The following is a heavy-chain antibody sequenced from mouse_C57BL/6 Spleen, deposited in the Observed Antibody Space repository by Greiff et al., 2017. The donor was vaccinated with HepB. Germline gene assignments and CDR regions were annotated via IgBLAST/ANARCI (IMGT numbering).Heavy chain of an antibody. CDR3: TGGSYYLRGDY. V-gene: IGHV1-15*01. J-gene: IGHJ4*01. CDR2: IDPETGGT. CDR1: GYTFTDYE. D-gene: IGHD5-5*01. Sequence: VKLMESGAELVRPGASVTLSCKASGYTFTDYEMHWVKQTPVHGLEWIGAIDPETGGTAYNQKFKGKAILTADKSSSTAYMELRSLTSEDSAVYYCTGGSYYLRGDYWGQGTSVTVSS.